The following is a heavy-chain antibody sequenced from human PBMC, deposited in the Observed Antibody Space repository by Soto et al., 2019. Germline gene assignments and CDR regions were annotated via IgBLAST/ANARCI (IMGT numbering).Heavy chain of an antibody. D-gene: IGHD5-12*01. CDR2: ISSSSSYT. V-gene: IGHV3-11*06. J-gene: IGHJ6*01. CDR3: TSGGTDSSIYDSLIYGMDV. CDR1: GFTFSDYY. Sequence: GGSLRLSCAASGFTFSDYYMSWIRQAPGKGLEWVSYISSSSSYTNYADSVKGRFTISRDNAKNSLYLQMNSLRAEDTAVYYCTSGGTDSSIYDSLIYGMDVWGQGTKGTVSS.